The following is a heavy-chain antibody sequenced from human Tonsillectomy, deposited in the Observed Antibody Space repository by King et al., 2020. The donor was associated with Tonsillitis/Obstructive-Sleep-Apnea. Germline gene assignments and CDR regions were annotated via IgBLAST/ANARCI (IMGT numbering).Heavy chain of an antibody. J-gene: IGHJ3*02. CDR2: IYYSGST. CDR3: AREEGYCSGGSCYPDAFDI. Sequence: VQLQESGPGLVKPSETLSLTCTVSGGSISGYYWSWIRQPPGKGLAWIGYIYYSGSTNYNPSLKSRVTISVDTSKNQFSLKLSSVTAADTAVYYCAREEGYCSGGSCYPDAFDIWGQGTMVTVSS. D-gene: IGHD2-15*01. CDR1: GGSISGYY. V-gene: IGHV4-59*01.